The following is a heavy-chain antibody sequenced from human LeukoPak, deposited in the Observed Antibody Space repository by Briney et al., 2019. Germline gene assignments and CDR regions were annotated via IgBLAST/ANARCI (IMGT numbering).Heavy chain of an antibody. J-gene: IGHJ4*02. CDR2: IYYSGST. Sequence: SETLSLTCTVSGGSISSSSYYWGWIRQPPGKGLEWIGSIYYSGSTYYNPSLKSRVTISVDTSKNQFSLKLSSVTAADTAVYYCARVFGELYYFDYWGQGTLVTVSS. CDR1: GGSISSSSYY. V-gene: IGHV4-39*01. CDR3: ARVFGELYYFDY. D-gene: IGHD3-10*01.